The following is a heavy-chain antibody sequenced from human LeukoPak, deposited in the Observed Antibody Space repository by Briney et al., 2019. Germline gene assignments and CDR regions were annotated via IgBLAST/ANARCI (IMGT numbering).Heavy chain of an antibody. CDR2: ISGSGGST. D-gene: IGHD3-16*01. V-gene: IGHV3-23*01. J-gene: IGHJ4*02. CDR1: GFTFSSYA. Sequence: GGSLRLSCAASGFTFSSYAMSWVRQAPGKGLEWVSAISGSGGSTYYADSVKGRFTISRDNSKTTLYLQMNSLRAEDTAVYYCAKGFILRGTRGLDYWGQGTLVTVSS. CDR3: AKGFILRGTRGLDY.